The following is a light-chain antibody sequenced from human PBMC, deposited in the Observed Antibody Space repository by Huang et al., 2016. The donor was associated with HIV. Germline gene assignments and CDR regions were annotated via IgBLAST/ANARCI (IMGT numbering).Light chain of an antibody. CDR2: DAY. J-gene: IGKJ1*01. V-gene: IGKV1-33*01. CDR3: QHYDNLRT. CDR1: QDISNY. Sequence: DIQMTQSPSSLSASVGDRVTITCQASQDISNYLNWYQQKPGKAPKSLIYDAYNLETGVSSRFSGSGSGTDFTFTISSLQPEDIATYYCQHYDNLRTFGQGTKVEIK.